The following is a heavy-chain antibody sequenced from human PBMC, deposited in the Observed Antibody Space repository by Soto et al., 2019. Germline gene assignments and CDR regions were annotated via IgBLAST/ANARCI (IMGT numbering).Heavy chain of an antibody. Sequence: SQTLSLTCAISGDSVSSNSAAWNWIRQSPSRGLEWLGRTYYRSKWYNDYAVSVKSRITINPDTSKNQFSLQLNSVTPADPAVYYCERGGTFLGYCTNGVCYTYPIRVWFEHWGQGTLVTVSS. J-gene: IGHJ5*02. CDR2: TYYRSKWYN. V-gene: IGHV6-1*01. D-gene: IGHD2-8*01. CDR1: GDSVSSNSAA. CDR3: ERGGTFLGYCTNGVCYTYPIRVWFEH.